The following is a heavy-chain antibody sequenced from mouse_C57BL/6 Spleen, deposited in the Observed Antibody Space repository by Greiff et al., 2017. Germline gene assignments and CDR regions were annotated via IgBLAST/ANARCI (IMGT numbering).Heavy chain of an antibody. CDR2: FHPYNDDT. D-gene: IGHD1-1*01. CDR3: ASAYYYGSSLYYDV. Sequence: VQLQQSGAELVKPGASVKMSCKASGYTFTTYPIEWMKQNHGKSLEWIGNFHPYNDDTTYNEKFKGKATLTVEKSSSTVYLELIRLTSDDSAVYYCASAYYYGSSLYYDVWGTGTTVTSSS. CDR1: GYTFTTYP. J-gene: IGHJ1*03. V-gene: IGHV1-47*01.